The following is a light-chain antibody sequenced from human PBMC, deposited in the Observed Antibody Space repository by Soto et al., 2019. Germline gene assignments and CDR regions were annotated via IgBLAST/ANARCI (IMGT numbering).Light chain of an antibody. CDR3: QQYYSTPPT. J-gene: IGKJ4*01. CDR2: WAS. V-gene: IGKV4-1*01. CDR1: QSVLYSSNNKNY. Sequence: DSVMTQSPDSLAVALGERATINCKSSQSVLYSSNNKNYLAWYQQKPGQPPKLLIYWASTRESGVPDRFSGSGSGTDFTLTISSLQDEDVAVYYCQQYYSTPPTFGGGTKVDIK.